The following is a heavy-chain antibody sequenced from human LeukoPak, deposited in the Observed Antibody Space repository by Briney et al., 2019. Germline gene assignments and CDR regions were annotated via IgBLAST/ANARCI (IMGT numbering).Heavy chain of an antibody. CDR2: IYSGGTT. CDR1: RFTFSSYW. Sequence: GGSLRLSCAASRFTFSSYWMTWVRQAPGKGLEWVSTIYSGGTTYYADSVMGRFTISRHNSRNTLYLQMNSLRAEDTAVYYCARVDTVMAYYFDLWGREPWSPSPQ. J-gene: IGHJ4*02. V-gene: IGHV3-53*04. CDR3: ARVDTVMAYYFDL. D-gene: IGHD5-18*01.